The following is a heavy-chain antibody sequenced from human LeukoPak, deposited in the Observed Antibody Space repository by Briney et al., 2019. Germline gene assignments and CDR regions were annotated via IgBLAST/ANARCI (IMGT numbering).Heavy chain of an antibody. V-gene: IGHV3-48*01. CDR1: GFTFSSHS. J-gene: IGHJ4*02. CDR3: AKDGGTVCHVINYSFDS. D-gene: IGHD1-1*01. Sequence: GGSLRLSCAASGFTFSSHSMNWVRQAPGKGLEWVSYISSSSSTIYYADSVKGRFTISRDNAKNSLYLQMNNLRTEDTAVYYCAKDGGTVCHVINYSFDSWGQGTLVTVSS. CDR2: ISSSSSTI.